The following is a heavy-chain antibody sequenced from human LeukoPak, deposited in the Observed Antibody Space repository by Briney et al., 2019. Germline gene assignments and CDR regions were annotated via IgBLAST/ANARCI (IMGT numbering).Heavy chain of an antibody. V-gene: IGHV3-30-3*01. Sequence: PGGSLRLSCAASGFTFGSYAMSWVRQAPGKGLEWVAVISYDGSNKYYADSVKGRFTISRDNSKNTLYLQMNSLRAGDTAVYYCARDRLDGPITIFGAHYFDYWGQGTLVTVSS. J-gene: IGHJ4*02. CDR1: GFTFGSYA. CDR2: ISYDGSNK. CDR3: ARDRLDGPITIFGAHYFDY. D-gene: IGHD3-3*01.